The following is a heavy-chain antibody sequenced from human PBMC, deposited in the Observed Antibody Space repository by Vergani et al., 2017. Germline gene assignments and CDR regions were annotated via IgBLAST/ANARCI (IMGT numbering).Heavy chain of an antibody. CDR3: ARDSSPEFYSSSPTFDY. V-gene: IGHV1-2*06. J-gene: IGHJ4*02. CDR2: INPNSGGT. CDR1: GYTFTGYY. D-gene: IGHD6-6*01. Sequence: QVQLVQSGAEVKKPGASVKVSCKASGYTFTGYYMHWVRQAPGQGLEWMGRINPNSGGTNYAQKFQGRVTMTRDTSISTAYMWLSRLRSDDTAVYYCARDSSPEFYSSSPTFDYWGQGTLVTVSS.